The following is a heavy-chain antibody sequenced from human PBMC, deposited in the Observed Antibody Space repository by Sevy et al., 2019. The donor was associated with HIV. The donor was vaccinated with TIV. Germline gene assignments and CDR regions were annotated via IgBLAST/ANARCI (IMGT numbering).Heavy chain of an antibody. CDR1: GGSISSGSYY. D-gene: IGHD3-10*01. V-gene: IGHV4-61*02. J-gene: IGHJ4*02. Sequence: SETLSLTCTVSGGSISSGSYYWSWIRQPAGKGLEWIGRIYTSGSTNYNPSLKSRVTISVDTSKNQFSLKLSSVTAADTAVYYCAREMVRGVTVDYWGQGTLVTVSS. CDR2: IYTSGST. CDR3: AREMVRGVTVDY.